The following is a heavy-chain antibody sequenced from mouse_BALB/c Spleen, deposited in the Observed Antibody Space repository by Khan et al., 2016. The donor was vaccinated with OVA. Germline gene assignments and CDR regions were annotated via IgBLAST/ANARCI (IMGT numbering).Heavy chain of an antibody. D-gene: IGHD2-3*01. J-gene: IGHJ4*01. CDR1: GYSFTDYN. CDR3: ARMMSTTDYYAMDY. V-gene: IGHV1S135*01. Sequence: VQLQQSGPELVKPGASVKVSCKASGYSFTDYNMYWVKQSHGKSLEWIGYIDPYSGGTTYNQKFKGKATLTVDKSSSPAFMHLNSLTSEDSALYYCARMMSTTDYYAMDYWGQGTSVTVSS. CDR2: IDPYSGGT.